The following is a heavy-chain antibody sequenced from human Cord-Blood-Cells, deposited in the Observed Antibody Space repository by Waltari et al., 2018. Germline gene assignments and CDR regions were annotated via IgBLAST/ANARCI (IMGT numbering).Heavy chain of an antibody. V-gene: IGHV4-39*01. J-gene: IGHJ1*01. CDR3: ASGWYSSSWYDAEYFQH. CDR2: IYYSGST. D-gene: IGHD6-13*01. Sequence: LSLTCTVSGGSISSSSYYWGWIRQPPGKGLEWIGSIYYSGSTYYNPSLKSRVTISVDTSKNQFSLKLSSVTAADTAVYYCASGWYSSSWYDAEYFQHWGQGTLVTVSS. CDR1: GGSISSSSYY.